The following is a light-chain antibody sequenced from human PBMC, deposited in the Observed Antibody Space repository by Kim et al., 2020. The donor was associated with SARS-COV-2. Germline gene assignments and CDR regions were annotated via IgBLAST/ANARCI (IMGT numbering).Light chain of an antibody. CDR2: GKN. J-gene: IGLJ3*02. CDR1: SLRSYY. CDR3: KSRDSSGDHLV. Sequence: SSALTQDPAVSVALGQTVRITCQGDSLRSYYASWYQQKPGQAPVLVIYGKNNRPSGIPDRFSGSSSGNTASLTITGAQAEDEADYYCKSRDSSGDHLVFG. V-gene: IGLV3-19*01.